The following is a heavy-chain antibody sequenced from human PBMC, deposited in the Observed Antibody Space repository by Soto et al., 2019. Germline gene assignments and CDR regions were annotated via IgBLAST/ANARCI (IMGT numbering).Heavy chain of an antibody. CDR2: IWYDGSNK. CDR1: GFTFISYG. J-gene: IGHJ6*02. Sequence: WGSLRLSCAASGFTFISYGIHLFRHSPFKWLEWVAVIWYDGSNKYYADSVKGRFTISRDNSKNTLYLQMNSLRAEDTAVYYCARDCGDYGEDYYYYGMDVWGQGTTVTVSS. V-gene: IGHV3-33*01. D-gene: IGHD4-17*01. CDR3: ARDCGDYGEDYYYYGMDV.